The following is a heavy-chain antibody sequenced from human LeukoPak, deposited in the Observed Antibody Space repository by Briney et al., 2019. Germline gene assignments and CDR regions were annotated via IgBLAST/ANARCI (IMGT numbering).Heavy chain of an antibody. CDR3: ARTTHPYSSGWQYYYGMDV. CDR1: GFTFSSYA. J-gene: IGHJ6*02. D-gene: IGHD6-19*01. V-gene: IGHV3-30-3*01. CDR2: ISYDGSNK. Sequence: GGSLRLSCAASGFTFSSYAMHWVRQAPGKGLEWVAVISYDGSNKYYADSVKGRFTISRDNSKNTLYLQMNSLRAEDTAVYYCARTTHPYSSGWQYYYGMDVWGQGTTVTVSS.